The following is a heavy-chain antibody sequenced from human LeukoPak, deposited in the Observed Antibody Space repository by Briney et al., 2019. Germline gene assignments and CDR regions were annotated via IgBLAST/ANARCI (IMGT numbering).Heavy chain of an antibody. CDR2: IYYSGST. Sequence: SETLSLTCTVSGGSISSYYWSWIRQPPGKGLEWIGYIYYSGSTNYNPSLKSRVTMSVDTSKNQLSLKMSSVTAADTAVYYCARFSYSRSFYYWGQGTLVTVSS. CDR1: GGSISSYY. CDR3: ARFSYSRSFYY. V-gene: IGHV4-59*01. J-gene: IGHJ4*02. D-gene: IGHD1-26*01.